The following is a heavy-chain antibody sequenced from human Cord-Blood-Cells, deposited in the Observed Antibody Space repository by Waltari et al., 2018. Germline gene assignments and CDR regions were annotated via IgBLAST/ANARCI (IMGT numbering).Heavy chain of an antibody. D-gene: IGHD3-22*01. CDR3: ATVPDYYDSSGYYYFDY. V-gene: IGHV1-69-2*01. J-gene: IGHJ4*02. CDR2: VDPEDGET. CDR1: GYTFTDYY. Sequence: EVQLVQSGAEVKKPGATVKISCKVSGYTFTDYYLHWVTQAPGKGLEWMGLVDPEDGETIYAEKFQGRVTITADTSTDTAYMELSSLRSEDTAVYYCATVPDYYDSSGYYYFDYWGQGTLVTVSS.